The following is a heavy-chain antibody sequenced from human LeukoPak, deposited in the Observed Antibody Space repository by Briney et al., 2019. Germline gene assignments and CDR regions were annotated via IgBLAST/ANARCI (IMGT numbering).Heavy chain of an antibody. CDR3: ARDYREGGRGVQRKAFDY. J-gene: IGHJ4*02. Sequence: ASVKVSCKASGGTFSSYAISWVRQAPGQGLEWMGRIIPILGIANYAQKFQGRVTITADKSTSTAYMELSSLRSEDTAVYYCARDYREGGRGVQRKAFDYWGQGTLVTVSS. D-gene: IGHD3-10*01. V-gene: IGHV1-69*04. CDR1: GGTFSSYA. CDR2: IIPILGIA.